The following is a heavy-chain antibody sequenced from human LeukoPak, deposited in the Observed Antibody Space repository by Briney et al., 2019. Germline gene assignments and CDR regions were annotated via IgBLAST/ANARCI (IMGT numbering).Heavy chain of an antibody. V-gene: IGHV3-53*01. CDR1: GFTVSTNY. J-gene: IGHJ6*03. Sequence: GGSLRLSCAASGFTVSTNYMSWVRQAPGKGLECVSVIYNDDSTYYADSVKGRFTISRDNSKNTVYVRMNTLRAEDTAVYYCARVIAASPYYYTDVWGKGTTVTVSS. D-gene: IGHD6-13*01. CDR2: IYNDDST. CDR3: ARVIAASPYYYTDV.